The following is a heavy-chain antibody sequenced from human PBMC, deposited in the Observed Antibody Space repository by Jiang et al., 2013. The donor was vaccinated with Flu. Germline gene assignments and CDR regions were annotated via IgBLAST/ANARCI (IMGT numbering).Heavy chain of an antibody. CDR3: VKGSAAVRPYYFDY. CDR2: ISGNGRST. CDR1: GFTFNNYA. Sequence: RLSCTASGFTFNNYAMSWVRQAPGKGLEWVSAISGNGRSTYHADSLKGRFTISRDNSKNTLYLEMNSLRDDDTAVYNCVKGSAAVRPYYFDYWGQGTVVTVSS. J-gene: IGHJ4*02. D-gene: IGHD6-13*01. V-gene: IGHV3-23*01.